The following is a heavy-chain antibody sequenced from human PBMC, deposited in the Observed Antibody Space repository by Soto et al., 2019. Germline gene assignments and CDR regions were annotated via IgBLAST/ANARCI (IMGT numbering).Heavy chain of an antibody. D-gene: IGHD3-16*01. V-gene: IGHV3-30*18. CDR1: GFTFSSYG. Sequence: GGSLRLSCAASGFTFSSYGMHWVRQAPGKGLEWVAVISYDGSNKYYADSVKGRFTISRDNSKNTLYLQMNSLRAEDTAVYYCAKGKRGSEALDYWGQGTLVTVSS. J-gene: IGHJ4*02. CDR2: ISYDGSNK. CDR3: AKGKRGSEALDY.